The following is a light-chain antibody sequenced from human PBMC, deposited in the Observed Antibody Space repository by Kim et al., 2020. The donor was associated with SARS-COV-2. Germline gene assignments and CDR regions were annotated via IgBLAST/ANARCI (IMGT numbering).Light chain of an antibody. Sequence: QAGLTQPPSVSKGLRQTATLTCTGNINNVGNQGAAWLQQHQGHPPKLLFYRDNNRPSGISARFSASRSGSTASLTITGLQPEDEADYYCSAWDSSLSAWVFGRGTQLTVL. CDR2: RDN. CDR1: INNVGNQG. CDR3: SAWDSSLSAWV. V-gene: IGLV10-54*01. J-gene: IGLJ3*02.